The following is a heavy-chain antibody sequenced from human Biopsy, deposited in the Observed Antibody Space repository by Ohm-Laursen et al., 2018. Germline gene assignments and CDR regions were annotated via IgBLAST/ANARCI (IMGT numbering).Heavy chain of an antibody. Sequence: SETLSLTCTVSGAPIGSNDYYWTWIRQRPGKGLEWIGHISGRGATNYNPSLRGRVTISVDTSKNQFSLKLSSVTAADTAVFFCARLYRLDDYWNDDPPDAFDVWGQGTMVTVSS. CDR1: GAPIGSNDYY. J-gene: IGHJ3*01. CDR3: ARLYRLDDYWNDDPPDAFDV. V-gene: IGHV4-61*08. CDR2: ISGRGAT. D-gene: IGHD3-3*01.